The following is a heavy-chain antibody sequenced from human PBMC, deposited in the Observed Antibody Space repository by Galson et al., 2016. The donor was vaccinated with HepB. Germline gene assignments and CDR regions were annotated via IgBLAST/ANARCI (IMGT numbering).Heavy chain of an antibody. CDR3: SRGAAGGWHDF. CDR1: GDPFNIGGHY. Sequence: TLSLTCTVSGDPFNIGGHYWSWFRQLPGRGLEWIGYIYYSGRTFYNPSLKSRVAISIDTSKSQFSLKLSSLTAADTAVYYCSRGAAGGWHDFWGQGTLVTVSS. J-gene: IGHJ4*02. CDR2: IYYSGRT. V-gene: IGHV4-31*03. D-gene: IGHD6-19*01.